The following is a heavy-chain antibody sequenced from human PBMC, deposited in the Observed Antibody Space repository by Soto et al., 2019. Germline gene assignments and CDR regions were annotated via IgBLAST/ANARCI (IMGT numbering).Heavy chain of an antibody. Sequence: QVQLVQSGAEVKKPGASVKVSCKAAGYTFTSYYINWVRQATGQGLEWMGWKNPNSVKPGYAQKYQGRVTKVKKPSINAAYMELSSLSSEHTAAYYCPRSPIFGVVIERNFHYWGQGTLVTVS. CDR2: KNPNSVKP. J-gene: IGHJ4*02. D-gene: IGHD3-3*01. CDR3: PRSPIFGVVIERNFHY. CDR1: GYTFTSYY. V-gene: IGHV1-8*01.